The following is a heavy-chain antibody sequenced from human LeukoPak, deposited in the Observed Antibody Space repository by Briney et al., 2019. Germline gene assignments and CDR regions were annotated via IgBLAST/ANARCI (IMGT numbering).Heavy chain of an antibody. CDR2: IYHSGST. D-gene: IGHD1-26*01. CDR1: GYSISSGYY. V-gene: IGHV4-38-2*02. CDR3: ARDPSGSYSFDY. J-gene: IGHJ4*02. Sequence: SETLSLTCTVSGYSISSGYYWGWIRQPPGKGLEWIGEIYHSGSTNYNPSLKSRVTISVDKSKNQFSLKLSSVTAADTAVYYCARDPSGSYSFDYWGQGTLVTVSS.